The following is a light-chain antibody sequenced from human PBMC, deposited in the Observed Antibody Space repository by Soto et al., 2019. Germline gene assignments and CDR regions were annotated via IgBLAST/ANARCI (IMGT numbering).Light chain of an antibody. CDR3: QQRSNGWT. CDR1: QSVSSY. CDR2: DAS. Sequence: SQSPATVSVSQWERAALSCRASQSVSSYLAWYQQKPGQAPRLLIYDASNRATGIPARFSGSGSGTDFTLTISSLEPEEFAVYYSQQRSNGWTFGQGANVDI. J-gene: IGKJ1*01. V-gene: IGKV3-11*01.